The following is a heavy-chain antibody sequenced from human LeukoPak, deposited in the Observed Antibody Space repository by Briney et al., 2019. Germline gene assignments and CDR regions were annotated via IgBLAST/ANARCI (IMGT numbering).Heavy chain of an antibody. D-gene: IGHD2-8*01. Sequence: GGSLRLSCAASRFPFSSYGMHWVRRAPGKGLEWVAYIKYDGSNEQYADSVKGRFSISRDSSKNILYLQMNSLRAEDTAVYYCAKDRCSNGVGCYYYYMDVWGKGTTVTISS. J-gene: IGHJ6*03. CDR2: IKYDGSNE. V-gene: IGHV3-30*02. CDR3: AKDRCSNGVGCYYYYMDV. CDR1: RFPFSSYG.